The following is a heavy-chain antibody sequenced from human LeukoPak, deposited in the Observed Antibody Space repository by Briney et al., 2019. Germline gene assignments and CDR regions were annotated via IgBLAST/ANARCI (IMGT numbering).Heavy chain of an antibody. CDR2: INPNSGGT. D-gene: IGHD3-10*01. J-gene: IGHJ4*02. Sequence: GASVKVSCKASGYTFTGCYMHWVRQAPGQGLEWMGWINPNSGGTNYAQKFQGRVTMTRDTSISTAYMELSRLRSDDTAVYYCARVTYYYGSGSYYFYFDYWGQGTLVTVSS. V-gene: IGHV1-2*02. CDR1: GYTFTGCY. CDR3: ARVTYYYGSGSYYFYFDY.